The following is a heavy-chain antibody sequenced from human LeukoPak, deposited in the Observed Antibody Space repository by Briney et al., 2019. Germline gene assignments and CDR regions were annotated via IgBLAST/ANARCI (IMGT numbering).Heavy chain of an antibody. D-gene: IGHD6-13*01. CDR1: GYTFTGYY. CDR3: ARAEGPSSSFDY. J-gene: IGHJ4*02. V-gene: IGHV1-2*02. Sequence: ASVKVSCKASGYTFTGYYMRWVRQAPGQGLEWMGWINPNSGGTNYAQKFQGRVTMTRDTSISTAYMELSRLRSDDTAVYYCARAEGPSSSFDYWGQGTLVTVSS. CDR2: INPNSGGT.